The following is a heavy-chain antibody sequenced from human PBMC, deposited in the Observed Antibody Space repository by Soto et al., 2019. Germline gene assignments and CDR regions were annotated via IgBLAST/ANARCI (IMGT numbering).Heavy chain of an antibody. CDR2: SSNYGFST. CDR1: GFTFSSFA. D-gene: IGHD3-16*01. CDR3: AKCISSSPSGGLVVKLPYYWYFHL. Sequence: EQLVESGGGLVQPGGSLSLSCAVSGFTFSSFAMSWVRQAPGKGLEWVSTSSNYGFSTFYADSVRGRFTISRDNSKNTKNLPMNSLTAQNTGLYFCAKCISSSPSGGLVVKLPYYWYFHLWGRGTLITVSP. J-gene: IGHJ2*01. V-gene: IGHV3-23*04.